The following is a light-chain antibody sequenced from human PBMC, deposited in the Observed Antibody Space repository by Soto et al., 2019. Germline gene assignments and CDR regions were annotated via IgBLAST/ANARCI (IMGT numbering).Light chain of an antibody. J-gene: IGKJ4*01. Sequence: EIVMPQSPATLSASPGERAPLSCRASQSVSSNLAWYQQKPGQAPRLLIYGASTRATGIPARFSGSASGTEFTLTISSLHSEDFAVYYCQQYNNWPSLTFGGGTKVEIK. CDR3: QQYNNWPSLT. CDR1: QSVSSN. V-gene: IGKV3-15*01. CDR2: GAS.